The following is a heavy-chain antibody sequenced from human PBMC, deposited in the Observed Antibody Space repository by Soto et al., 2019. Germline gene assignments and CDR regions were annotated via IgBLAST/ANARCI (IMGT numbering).Heavy chain of an antibody. D-gene: IGHD2-15*01. J-gene: IGHJ4*02. CDR2: IIPILGIA. Sequence: QVQLVQSGAEVKKPGSSVKVSCKASGGTFSSYTISWVRQAPGQGLEWMGRIIPILGIANYAQKFQGRVTITAEKSTSTAYRELSSLSSGDTAVYYCARKDCSGGSCYGAPLGRVRDWGQGTLVTVSS. CDR1: GGTFSSYT. V-gene: IGHV1-69*02. CDR3: ARKDCSGGSCYGAPLGRVRD.